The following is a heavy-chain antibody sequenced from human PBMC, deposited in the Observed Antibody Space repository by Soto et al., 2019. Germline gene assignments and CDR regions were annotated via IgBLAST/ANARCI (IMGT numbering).Heavy chain of an antibody. V-gene: IGHV4-34*01. CDR3: ARAQWLVIYYGMDV. D-gene: IGHD6-19*01. Sequence: SETLSLTCAVYGGSFSGYYWSWIRQPPGKGLEWIGEINHSGSTNYNPSLKSRVTISVDTSKNQFSLKLSSVTAAGTAVYYCARAQWLVIYYGMDVWGQGTTVTV. CDR1: GGSFSGYY. CDR2: INHSGST. J-gene: IGHJ6*02.